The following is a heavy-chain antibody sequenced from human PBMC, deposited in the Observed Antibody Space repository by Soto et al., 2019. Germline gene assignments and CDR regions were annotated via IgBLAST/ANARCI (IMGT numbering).Heavy chain of an antibody. J-gene: IGHJ6*03. CDR3: ARGCSNFKRKMTTVTTSALLSYYYYYMDV. D-gene: IGHD4-17*01. V-gene: IGHV4-34*01. CDR2: INHSGST. CDR1: GGSFSGYY. Sequence: PSETLSLTCAVYGGSFSGYYWSWIRQPPGKGLEWIGEINHSGSTNYNPSLKSRVTISVDTSKNQFSLKLSSVTAADTAVYYCARGCSNFKRKMTTVTTSALLSYYYYYMDVWGKGTTVTVSS.